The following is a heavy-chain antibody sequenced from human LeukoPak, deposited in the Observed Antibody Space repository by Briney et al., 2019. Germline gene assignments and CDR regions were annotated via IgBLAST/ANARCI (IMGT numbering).Heavy chain of an antibody. Sequence: GGSLRLSCAASGFTFSSYAMSWVRQGPGKGLEWVSAISGSGGSTYYADSVKGRFTISRDNSKNTLYLQMNSLRAEDTAVYYCAEEAGIVVVPAASSWGQGTLVTVSS. D-gene: IGHD2-2*01. CDR2: ISGSGGST. CDR1: GFTFSSYA. V-gene: IGHV3-23*01. J-gene: IGHJ4*02. CDR3: AEEAGIVVVPAASS.